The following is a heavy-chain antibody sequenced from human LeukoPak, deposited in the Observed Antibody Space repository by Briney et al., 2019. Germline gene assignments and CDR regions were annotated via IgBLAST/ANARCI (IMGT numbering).Heavy chain of an antibody. J-gene: IGHJ4*02. CDR2: IYSGGST. V-gene: IGHV3-53*01. Sequence: GGSLRLSCAASGFTFSSNYMSWVRQAPGKGLEWVSVIYSGGSTYYADSVKGRFTISRDNSKNTLYLQMNSLRAEDTAVYYCARVYSDRRGPFDYWGQGTLVTVSS. D-gene: IGHD4-17*01. CDR3: ARVYSDRRGPFDY. CDR1: GFTFSSNY.